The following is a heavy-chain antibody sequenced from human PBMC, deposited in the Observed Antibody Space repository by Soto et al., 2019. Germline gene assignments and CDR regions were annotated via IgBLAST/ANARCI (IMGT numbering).Heavy chain of an antibody. CDR2: ISYDGSNK. J-gene: IGHJ6*02. CDR1: GFTFSSYA. D-gene: IGHD3-3*01. V-gene: IGHV3-30-3*01. Sequence: PGGSLRLSCAASGFTFSSYAMHWVRQAPGKGLEWVAVISYDGSNKYYADSVKGRFTISRDNSKNTLYLQMNSLRAEDTAVYYCARGLRFLEWLCIYRDPRYYYYGMDVWGQGTTVTVSS. CDR3: ARGLRFLEWLCIYRDPRYYYYGMDV.